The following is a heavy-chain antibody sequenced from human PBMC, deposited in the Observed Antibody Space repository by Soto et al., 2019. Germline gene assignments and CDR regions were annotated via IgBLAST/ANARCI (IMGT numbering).Heavy chain of an antibody. V-gene: IGHV4-4*02. J-gene: IGHJ4*02. D-gene: IGHD5-18*01. CDR3: ATRDTGRVY. Sequence: SETLSLTCAVSGVSISSHDWWTWVRQPPGKGLEWIGESHQSGNTNYNSSLESRVTISLDKSKNQFSLQLSSVTVADTAVYYCATRDTGRVYWGQGTLVTVSS. CDR2: SHQSGNT. CDR1: GVSISSHDW.